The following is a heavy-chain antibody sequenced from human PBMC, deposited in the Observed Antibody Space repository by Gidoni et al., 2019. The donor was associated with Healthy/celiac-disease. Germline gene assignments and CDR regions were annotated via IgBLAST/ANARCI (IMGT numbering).Heavy chain of an antibody. J-gene: IGHJ4*02. D-gene: IGHD6-19*01. CDR2: IIPIFGTA. Sequence: QVQLVQSGAEVKKPGSSVKVSCKASGGTFSRYAISWVRQAPGQGLEWMGGIIPIFGTANYAQKFQGRVTITADESTSTAYMELSSLRSEDTAVYYCARDQVDAVAGTGGFDYWGQGTLVTVSS. CDR3: ARDQVDAVAGTGGFDY. V-gene: IGHV1-69*01. CDR1: GGTFSRYA.